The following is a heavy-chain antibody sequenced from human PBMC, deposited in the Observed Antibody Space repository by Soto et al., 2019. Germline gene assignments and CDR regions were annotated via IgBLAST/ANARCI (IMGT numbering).Heavy chain of an antibody. D-gene: IGHD6-19*01. J-gene: IGHJ4*02. CDR1: GYSFTSYW. CDR3: ARNSIPSRGDSSGSIDY. V-gene: IGHV5-51*01. Sequence: PGVSLKISCKGSGYSFTSYWIGWVRQMPGKGLEWMGIIYPGDSDTRYSPSFQGQVTISADKSISTAYLQWSSLKASDTAMYYCARNSIPSRGDSSGSIDYWGQGTLVTVSS. CDR2: IYPGDSDT.